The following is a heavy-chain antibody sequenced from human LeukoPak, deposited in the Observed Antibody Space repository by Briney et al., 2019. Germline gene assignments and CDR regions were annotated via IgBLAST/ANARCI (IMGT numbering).Heavy chain of an antibody. J-gene: IGHJ6*03. CDR1: GGSISSYY. CDR2: IETSGNT. Sequence: SETLSLTCTVSGGSISSYYWSWIRQPAGKGLEWIGRIETSGNTNYKPSLKSRVTMSVDTSKNQFSLKLSSVTAADTAVYYCARDPAYSNPFYYHYYYMDVWGKGTTVTVSS. D-gene: IGHD6-13*01. V-gene: IGHV4-4*07. CDR3: ARDPAYSNPFYYHYYYMDV.